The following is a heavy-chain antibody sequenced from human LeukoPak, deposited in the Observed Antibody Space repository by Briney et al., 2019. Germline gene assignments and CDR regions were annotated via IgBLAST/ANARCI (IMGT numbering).Heavy chain of an antibody. Sequence: GASVKVSCKVSGYTLTELSMHWVRQAPGKGLEWMGGFDPEDGETIYAQKFQGRVTMTEDTSTDTAYMELSSLGSEDTAVYYCATGGSGSYHNWFDPRGQGTLVTVSS. CDR2: FDPEDGET. CDR3: ATGGSGSYHNWFDP. CDR1: GYTLTELS. V-gene: IGHV1-24*01. D-gene: IGHD1-26*01. J-gene: IGHJ5*02.